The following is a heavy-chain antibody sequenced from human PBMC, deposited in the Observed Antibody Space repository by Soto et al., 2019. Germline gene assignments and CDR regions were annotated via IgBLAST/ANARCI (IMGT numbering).Heavy chain of an antibody. V-gene: IGHV3-23*01. Sequence: TGGSLRLSCAASGFTFSSYAMSWVRQAPGKGLEWVSAISGSGGSTYYADSVKGRFTISRDNSKNTLYLQMNSLRAEDTAVYYCAKDWIFGVVVAAFGFDYWGQGTLVTVSS. J-gene: IGHJ4*02. CDR1: GFTFSSYA. CDR2: ISGSGGST. D-gene: IGHD2-15*01. CDR3: AKDWIFGVVVAAFGFDY.